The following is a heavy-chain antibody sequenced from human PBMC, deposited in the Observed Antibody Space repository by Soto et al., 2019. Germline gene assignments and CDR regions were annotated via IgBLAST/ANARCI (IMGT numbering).Heavy chain of an antibody. V-gene: IGHV4-39*01. CDR1: GGSISSSSYY. J-gene: IGHJ6*02. D-gene: IGHD3-22*01. Sequence: SETLSLTCTVSGGSISSSSYYWGWIRQPPGKGLEWIGSIYYSGSTYYNPSLKSRVTISVDTSKNQFSLKLSSVTAADTAVYYCATPWGTMIPVMDYGMDVWGQGTTVTVSS. CDR3: ATPWGTMIPVMDYGMDV. CDR2: IYYSGST.